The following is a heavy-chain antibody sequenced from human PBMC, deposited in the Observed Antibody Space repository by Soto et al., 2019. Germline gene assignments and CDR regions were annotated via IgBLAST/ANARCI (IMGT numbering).Heavy chain of an antibody. CDR2: IIPIFGTA. J-gene: IGHJ6*02. D-gene: IGHD1-7*01. Sequence: QVQLVQSGAEVKKPGSSVKVSCKASGGTFSSYAIRWVRQAPGQGLEWMGGIIPIFGTANYAQKFQGRVTITADESTSTAYMELSSLRSEDTAVYYCARLPSHLELFYYYYGMDVWGQGTTVTVSS. CDR3: ARLPSHLELFYYYYGMDV. CDR1: GGTFSSYA. V-gene: IGHV1-69*01.